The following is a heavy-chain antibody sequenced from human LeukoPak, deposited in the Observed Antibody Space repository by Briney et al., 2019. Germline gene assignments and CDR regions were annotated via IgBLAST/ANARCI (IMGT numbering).Heavy chain of an antibody. Sequence: SETLSLTCTVSGGSISSYYWSWIRQPPGKGLEWIGYIYYSGSTNYNPSLKSRVTISVDTSKNQFSLKLSSVTAADTAVYYCARGLPGIAVAEGWFDPWGQGTLVTVSS. CDR2: IYYSGST. CDR1: GGSISSYY. D-gene: IGHD6-19*01. V-gene: IGHV4-59*01. J-gene: IGHJ5*02. CDR3: ARGLPGIAVAEGWFDP.